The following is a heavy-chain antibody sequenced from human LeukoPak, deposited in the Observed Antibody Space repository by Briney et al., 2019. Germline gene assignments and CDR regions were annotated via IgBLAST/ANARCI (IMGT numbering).Heavy chain of an antibody. J-gene: IGHJ4*02. V-gene: IGHV3-53*01. Sequence: GESLRLSCAASGFTVSNSYVSWVRQAPGKGLEWVSGIYSGGTTYYRDSVKGRFTISRDNSKNTLYLQMNSLRAEDTAVYYCARDFSGALWFGEPRGQGTLVTVSS. CDR2: IYSGGTT. CDR1: GFTVSNSY. D-gene: IGHD3-10*01. CDR3: ARDFSGALWFGEP.